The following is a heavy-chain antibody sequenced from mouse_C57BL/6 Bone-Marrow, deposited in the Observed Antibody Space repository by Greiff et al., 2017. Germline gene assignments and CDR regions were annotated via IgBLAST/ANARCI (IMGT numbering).Heavy chain of an antibody. CDR3: AKGLYYDYFDY. V-gene: IGHV1-64*01. CDR2: IHPTSGST. Sequence: QVQLQQPGAELVKPGASVKLSCKASGYTFTSYWMHWVKQRPGQGLEWIGMIHPTSGSTNYNEKFKSKATLTVDKSSSTAYMQLSSRTSEDSAVYYCAKGLYYDYFDYRGYGNTLPAFS. J-gene: IGHJ2*01. D-gene: IGHD2-1*01. CDR1: GYTFTSYW.